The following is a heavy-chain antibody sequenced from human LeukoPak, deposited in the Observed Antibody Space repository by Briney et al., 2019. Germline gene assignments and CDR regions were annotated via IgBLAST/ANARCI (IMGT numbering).Heavy chain of an antibody. J-gene: IGHJ1*01. CDR2: ISSSSSYI. Sequence: PGGSLGLSCAASGFTFSSYSMNWVRRAPGKGLEWVSSISSSSSYIYYADSVKGRFTISRDNAKNSLYLQMNSLRAKDTAVYYCARGWGSSAEYFQHWGQGTLVTVSS. D-gene: IGHD7-27*01. CDR3: ARGWGSSAEYFQH. V-gene: IGHV3-21*01. CDR1: GFTFSSYS.